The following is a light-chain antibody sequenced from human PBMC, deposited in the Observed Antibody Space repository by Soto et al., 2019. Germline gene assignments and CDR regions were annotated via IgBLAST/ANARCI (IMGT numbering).Light chain of an antibody. Sequence: QSALTQPASVSGSPGQSITISRTGTSSDVGSYNLVSWYQQHPGNAPKLMIYEGSKRPSGVSNRFFGSKSGNTASLTISGLQAEDEADYYCCSFARGSTLVFGGGTKLTVL. CDR1: SSDVGSYNL. CDR2: EGS. V-gene: IGLV2-23*01. J-gene: IGLJ3*02. CDR3: CSFARGSTLV.